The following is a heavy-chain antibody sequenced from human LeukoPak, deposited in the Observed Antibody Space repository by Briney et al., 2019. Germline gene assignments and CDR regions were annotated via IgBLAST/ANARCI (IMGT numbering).Heavy chain of an antibody. CDR1: GGSISSYY. V-gene: IGHV4-59*08. J-gene: IGHJ4*02. CDR2: IYYSGST. Sequence: SETLSLTCTVSGGSISSYYWSWIRQPPGKGLEWIGYIYYSGSTYYNPSLKSRVTISVDTSKNQFSLKLSSVTAADTAVYYCARHPLYGDALSHFDYWGQGTLVTVSS. CDR3: ARHPLYGDALSHFDY. D-gene: IGHD4-17*01.